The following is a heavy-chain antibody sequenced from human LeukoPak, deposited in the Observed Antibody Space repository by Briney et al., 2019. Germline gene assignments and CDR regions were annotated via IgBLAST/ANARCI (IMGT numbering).Heavy chain of an antibody. CDR2: ISYDGHDK. Sequence: PGGSLRLSCAASGFNFNDYAMHWVRQAPGKGLEWVTVISYDGHDKSYADSVRGRFTVSRDNSKNTLYLQMHSLKSEDTAVYYCARDFFPIVDSTWYEIGYWGQGTLVIVSS. V-gene: IGHV3-30-3*01. J-gene: IGHJ4*02. CDR3: ARDFFPIVDSTWYEIGY. D-gene: IGHD2-21*01. CDR1: GFNFNDYA.